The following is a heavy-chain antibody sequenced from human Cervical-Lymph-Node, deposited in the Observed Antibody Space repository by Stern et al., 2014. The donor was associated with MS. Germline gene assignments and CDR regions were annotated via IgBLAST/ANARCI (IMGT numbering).Heavy chain of an antibody. J-gene: IGHJ4*02. Sequence: QVQLVQSGAEVKKPGASVKVSCKASGHTFTSYDINWVRQGTGQGLEWMGWMNPYSGNAVYAQKFQGRVTMTRDTSTSTAYLELTSLRSEDTAVFYCARGRELLSLDYWGQGTLVTVSS. D-gene: IGHD1-26*01. CDR3: ARGRELLSLDY. CDR1: GHTFTSYD. CDR2: MNPYSGNA. V-gene: IGHV1-8*01.